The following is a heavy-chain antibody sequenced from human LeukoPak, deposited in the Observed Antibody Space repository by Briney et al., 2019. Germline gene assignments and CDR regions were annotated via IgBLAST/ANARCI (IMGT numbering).Heavy chain of an antibody. Sequence: ASVKVSCKASGYTFTAYYIHWVRQAPGQGLEWMGWIDTNTGATKYAQKFQGRVTITRDTSTGTAYMELSSLVSGDTALYYCASEAFCAGGSCNVQRVASWGPGTLVTVSS. V-gene: IGHV1-2*02. CDR3: ASEAFCAGGSCNVQRVAS. J-gene: IGHJ4*02. D-gene: IGHD2-8*02. CDR2: IDTNTGAT. CDR1: GYTFTAYY.